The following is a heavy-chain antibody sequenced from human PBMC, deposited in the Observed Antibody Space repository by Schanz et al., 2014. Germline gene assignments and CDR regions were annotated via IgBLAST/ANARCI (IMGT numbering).Heavy chain of an antibody. CDR3: ARRKHAFDI. V-gene: IGHV3-66*01. Sequence: VQLEESGGGVVQPGGSLRLSCAASGFTVSSNYMSWVRQAPGKGLEWVSVIYTSGSTYYADSVRGRFTFSRDNSKNTLYLQMNSLRAEDTAVYYCARRKHAFDIWGQGTMVTVSS. J-gene: IGHJ3*02. CDR1: GFTVSSNY. CDR2: IYTSGST.